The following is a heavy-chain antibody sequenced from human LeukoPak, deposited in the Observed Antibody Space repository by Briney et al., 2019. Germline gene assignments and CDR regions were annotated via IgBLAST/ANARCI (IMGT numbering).Heavy chain of an antibody. D-gene: IGHD1-14*01. V-gene: IGHV1-69*06. J-gene: IGHJ4*02. CDR3: ATSLKPGGSYY. Sequence: ASVKVSCKASGGTFSSYAISWVRQAPGQGLEWMGGIIPIFGTANYAQKFQGRVTITADKSTSTAYMELSSLRSEDTAVYYCATSLKPGGSYYWGQGTLVTVSS. CDR1: GGTFSSYA. CDR2: IIPIFGTA.